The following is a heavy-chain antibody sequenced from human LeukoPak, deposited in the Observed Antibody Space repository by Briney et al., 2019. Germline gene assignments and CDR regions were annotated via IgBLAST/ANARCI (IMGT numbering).Heavy chain of an antibody. CDR2: IYHSGST. Sequence: SESLSLTCAVYGGSFSGYYWSWIRPPPGKGVEWIGEIYHSGSTNYNPSLKSRVTISVDTSKNQFSLKLSSMTAADTAVYYCARVGRRGYRVNNWFDPWGQGTLVTVSS. CDR1: GGSFSGYY. D-gene: IGHD5-18*01. J-gene: IGHJ5*02. V-gene: IGHV4-34*01. CDR3: ARVGRRGYRVNNWFDP.